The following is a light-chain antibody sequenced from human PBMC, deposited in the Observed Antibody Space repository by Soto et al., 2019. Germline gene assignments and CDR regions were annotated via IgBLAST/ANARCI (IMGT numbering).Light chain of an antibody. J-gene: IGKJ5*01. Sequence: EIVLTQSPATLSLSPGESATLSCRASQSVSSYFAWYQQKPGQAPRLLIYDASNRATGIPARFSRSGSWTDFTLTISSLEPEDFAVYYCQQRSNWPITFGQGTRLESK. CDR1: QSVSSY. V-gene: IGKV3-11*01. CDR3: QQRSNWPIT. CDR2: DAS.